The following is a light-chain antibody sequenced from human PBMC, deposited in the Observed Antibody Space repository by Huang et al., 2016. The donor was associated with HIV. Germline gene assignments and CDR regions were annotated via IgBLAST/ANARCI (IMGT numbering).Light chain of an antibody. CDR3: QQYFMSPPLT. CDR1: QGIRNS. J-gene: IGKJ4*01. CDR2: AAS. Sequence: DIQMTKSPSSLSASVGDRVTSTCRASQGIRNSLAWYQQKPGRAPKLLLYAASRLRSGVPSRFSGRRSGTEYTLTISRLQPEDIATYYCQQYFMSPPLTFGGGTKVEI. V-gene: IGKV1-NL1*01.